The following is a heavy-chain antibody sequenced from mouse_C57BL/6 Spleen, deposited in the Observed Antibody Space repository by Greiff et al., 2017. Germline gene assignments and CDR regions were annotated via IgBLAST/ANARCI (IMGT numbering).Heavy chain of an antibody. CDR1: GYTFTSYW. Sequence: QVQLQQSGAELVRPGTSVKLSCKASGYTFTSYWMHWVKQRPGQGLEWIGVIDPSDSYTNYNQKFKGKATLTVDTSSSTAYMQLSSLTSEDSAVYYCARDYSNAMDYWGQGTSVTVSS. V-gene: IGHV1-59*01. J-gene: IGHJ4*01. CDR2: IDPSDSYT. CDR3: ARDYSNAMDY. D-gene: IGHD2-5*01.